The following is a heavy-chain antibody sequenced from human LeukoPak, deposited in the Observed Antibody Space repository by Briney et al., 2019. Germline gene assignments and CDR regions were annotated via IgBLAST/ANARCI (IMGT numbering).Heavy chain of an antibody. CDR1: GDSVSSNSAA. V-gene: IGHV6-1*01. CDR3: ARAGGRWLVTHYYYYGMDV. D-gene: IGHD6-19*01. Sequence: SQTLSLTCAISGDSVSSNSAAWNWIRQSPSRGLEWLGRTYYRSKWYNDYAVSVKSRMTINPDTSKNQFSLQLNSVTPEDTAVYYCARAGGRWLVTHYYYYGMDVWGKGTTVTVSS. CDR2: TYYRSKWYN. J-gene: IGHJ6*04.